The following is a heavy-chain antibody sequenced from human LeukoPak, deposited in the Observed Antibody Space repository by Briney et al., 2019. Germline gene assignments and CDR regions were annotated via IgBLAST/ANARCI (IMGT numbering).Heavy chain of an antibody. V-gene: IGHV3-64*01. D-gene: IGHD2-15*01. Sequence: PGGCLRLSCSVSGFTFSTYATHWVRQAPGKGLEYVSGISGNGRSPFYASSVKGRFTVSRDNSKDTLYLQMGSLRAEDMVVYYCTRDIGRLRGDAFDFWGQGTMVTVSS. J-gene: IGHJ3*01. CDR1: GFTFSTYA. CDR3: TRDIGRLRGDAFDF. CDR2: ISGNGRSP.